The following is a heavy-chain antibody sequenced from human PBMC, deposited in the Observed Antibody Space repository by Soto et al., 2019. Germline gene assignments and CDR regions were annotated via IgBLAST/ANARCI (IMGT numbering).Heavy chain of an antibody. CDR1: GYTFTGYY. CDR3: ARDRARNQLLYMDV. Sequence: ASVKVSCKASGYTFTGYYMHWVRQAPGQGLEWMGWINPNSGVTNYAQKFQGWVTMTRDTSISTAYMELSRLRSDDTAVYYCARDRARNQLLYMDVWGQGTTVTVSS. CDR2: INPNSGVT. D-gene: IGHD2-2*01. J-gene: IGHJ6*02. V-gene: IGHV1-2*04.